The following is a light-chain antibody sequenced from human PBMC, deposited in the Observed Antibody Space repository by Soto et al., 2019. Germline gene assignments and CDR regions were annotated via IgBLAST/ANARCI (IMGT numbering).Light chain of an antibody. CDR1: SSDVGSYNL. CDR3: CSYAGSRRV. V-gene: IGLV2-23*02. J-gene: IGLJ3*02. Sequence: QSALTQPASVSGSPGQSITISCTGTSSDVGSYNLVSWYQQHPGKAPKLMIYEVSKRPSGVSNRFSGSKSGNTASLTISGLQAEDVADYYCCSYAGSRRVFGGGTQLTVL. CDR2: EVS.